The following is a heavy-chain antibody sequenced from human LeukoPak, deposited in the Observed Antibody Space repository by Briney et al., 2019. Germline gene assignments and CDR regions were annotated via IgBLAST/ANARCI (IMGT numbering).Heavy chain of an antibody. CDR2: IYYSGST. D-gene: IGHD3-10*01. J-gene: IGHJ3*02. CDR1: GGSISSGGYS. CDR3: ARVMGRPRAFDI. V-gene: IGHV4-30-4*07. Sequence: PSETLSLTCAVSGGSISSGGYSWSWIRQPPGKGLEWIGYIYYSGSTYYNPSLKSRVTISVDTSKNQFSLKLSSVTAADTAVYYCARVMGRPRAFDIWGQGTMVTVSS.